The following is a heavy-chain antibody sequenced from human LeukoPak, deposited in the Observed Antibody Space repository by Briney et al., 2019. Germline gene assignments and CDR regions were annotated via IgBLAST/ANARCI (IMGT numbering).Heavy chain of an antibody. J-gene: IGHJ4*02. CDR2: IYYSGST. D-gene: IGHD3-9*01. CDR3: ARVRYYDILTGQYYFDY. CDR1: GGSISPYY. Sequence: SETLSLTCTVSGGSISPYYWSWVRQPPGKGLEWIAYIYYSGSTNYNPSLKSRGTISVDTSKNQFSLKLSSVTAADTAVYYCARVRYYDILTGQYYFDYWGQGTLVTVSS. V-gene: IGHV4-59*01.